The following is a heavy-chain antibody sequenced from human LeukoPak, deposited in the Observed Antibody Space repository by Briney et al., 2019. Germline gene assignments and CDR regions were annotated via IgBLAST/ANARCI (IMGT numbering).Heavy chain of an antibody. CDR1: RYTFISYG. CDR3: AREGGVGPTAPPDYYSYQMDV. CDR2: ISPYTTKT. D-gene: IGHD1-26*01. V-gene: IGHV1-18*01. J-gene: IGHJ6*03. Sequence: ASVKVSCKDSRYTFISYGITWVRQAPGQGLEWMGWISPYTTKTNYAQSLQGRVTMTADTSTSTAYMELRSLRSDDTAVYYCAREGGVGPTAPPDYYSYQMDVWGKGTTVTVSS.